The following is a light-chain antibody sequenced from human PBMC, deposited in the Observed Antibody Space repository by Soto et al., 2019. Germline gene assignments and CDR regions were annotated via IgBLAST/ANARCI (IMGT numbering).Light chain of an antibody. CDR1: SSDVGGYNF. J-gene: IGLJ1*01. CDR3: SSYAGSNSYV. CDR2: EVS. V-gene: IGLV2-8*01. Sequence: QSALTQPPSASGSPGQSVTISCTGTSSDVGGYNFVSWYQQHPGKAPKLIIYEVSNRPSGVPNRFSGSKSGNTASLTISGLQPEDEADYYCSSYAGSNSYVFGTGTKVTVL.